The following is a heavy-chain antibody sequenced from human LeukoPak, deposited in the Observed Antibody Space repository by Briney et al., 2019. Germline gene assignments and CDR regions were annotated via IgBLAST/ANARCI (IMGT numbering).Heavy chain of an antibody. J-gene: IGHJ4*02. CDR2: IYYSGST. CDR3: ARGDSGWYLGLGFDY. V-gene: IGHV4-59*08. CDR1: GGSISGYY. D-gene: IGHD6-19*01. Sequence: SETLSLTCSVSGGSISGYYWNWIRQPPGKRLEFIGYIYYSGSTNYNPSLKSRVTISVDTSKNQVSLKLRSVTAADTAVYYCARGDSGWYLGLGFDYWGQGTLVTVSS.